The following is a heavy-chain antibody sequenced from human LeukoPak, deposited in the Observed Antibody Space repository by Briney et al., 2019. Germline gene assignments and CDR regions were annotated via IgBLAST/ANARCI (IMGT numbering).Heavy chain of an antibody. J-gene: IGHJ4*02. D-gene: IGHD1-26*01. V-gene: IGHV4-34*01. CDR2: INHSGST. Sequence: PSETLSLTCTVSGGSINNFFWNWVRQPPGKGLEWIGEINHSGSTNYNPSLKSRVTISVDTSKNQFSLKLSSVTAADTAVYYCARLYSGSYIYWGQGTLVTVSS. CDR1: GGSINNFF. CDR3: ARLYSGSYIY.